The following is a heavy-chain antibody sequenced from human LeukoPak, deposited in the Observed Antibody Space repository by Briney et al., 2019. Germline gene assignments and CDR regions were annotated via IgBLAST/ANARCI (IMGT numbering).Heavy chain of an antibody. D-gene: IGHD5-12*01. Sequence: SETLSLTCTVSGGSISSYYWSWIRQPAGKGLEWIGRIYTSGSTNYNPSLKSRVTMSVDTSKNQFSLKLSSVTAADTAVYYCAREVAQGIYSNFDYWGQGTLVTVSP. J-gene: IGHJ4*02. V-gene: IGHV4-4*07. CDR2: IYTSGST. CDR1: GGSISSYY. CDR3: AREVAQGIYSNFDY.